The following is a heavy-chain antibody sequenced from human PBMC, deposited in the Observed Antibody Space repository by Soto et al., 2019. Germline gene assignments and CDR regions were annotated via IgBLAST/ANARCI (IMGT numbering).Heavy chain of an antibody. Sequence: SVRVSCKASGGTFSSYAISWVRQAPGQGLEWMGGIIPIFGTANYAQKFQGRVTITADKSTSTAYMELSSLRSEDTAVYYCARGGSYCSSTSCYPPAGYYYYGMDVWGQGTTVTVSS. CDR2: IIPIFGTA. V-gene: IGHV1-69*06. CDR1: GGTFSSYA. J-gene: IGHJ6*02. CDR3: ARGGSYCSSTSCYPPAGYYYYGMDV. D-gene: IGHD2-2*01.